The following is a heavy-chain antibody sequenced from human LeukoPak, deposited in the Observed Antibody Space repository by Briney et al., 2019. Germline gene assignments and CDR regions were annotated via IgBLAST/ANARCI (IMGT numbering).Heavy chain of an antibody. V-gene: IGHV3-11*01. CDR2: ISSSGSTI. Sequence: GGSLRLSCAASGFTFSDYNMSWLRQAPGKGLGWVSYISSSGSTIYYAHSVKGRFTISRDNAKNSLYLQMNSLRAEDTAVYYCAQIPVVKNAFVIWGQGTMVAVSS. D-gene: IGHD4-23*01. CDR1: GFTFSDYN. CDR3: AQIPVVKNAFVI. J-gene: IGHJ3*02.